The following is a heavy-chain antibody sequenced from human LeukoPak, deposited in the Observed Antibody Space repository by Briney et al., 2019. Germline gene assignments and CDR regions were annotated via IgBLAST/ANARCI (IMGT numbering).Heavy chain of an antibody. Sequence: GGSLRLSCAVSGFTFINYWMSWVRHAPGKGLEWVANMKQDGSVKYYVDSMKGRFTISRDNAKNSLYLQMSGLRAEDTAVYFCARIGYSSSSFDYWGQGVLVTVYS. CDR3: ARIGYSSSSFDY. V-gene: IGHV3-7*03. J-gene: IGHJ4*02. D-gene: IGHD6-6*01. CDR1: GFTFINYW. CDR2: MKQDGSVK.